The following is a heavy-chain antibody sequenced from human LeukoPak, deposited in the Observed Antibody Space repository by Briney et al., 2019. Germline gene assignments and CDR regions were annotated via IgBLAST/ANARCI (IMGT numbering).Heavy chain of an antibody. CDR1: GFTFSADS. J-gene: IGHJ4*02. Sequence: PGGSLRLSCAASGFTFSADSMNWVRQAPGKGLEWVSYISSSGSNIYYADSVKGRFTISRDNAKNSLYLQMNSLRAEDTAVYYCAKGYYASGFDYWGQGTLVTVSS. D-gene: IGHD3-3*01. CDR3: AKGYYASGFDY. V-gene: IGHV3-21*05. CDR2: ISSSGSNI.